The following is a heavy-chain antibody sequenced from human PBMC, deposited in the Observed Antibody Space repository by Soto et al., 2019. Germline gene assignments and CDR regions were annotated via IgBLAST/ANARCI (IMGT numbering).Heavy chain of an antibody. V-gene: IGHV4-30-4*01. Sequence: VQLRESGPGLVMPSQTLSLTCTVSGDSISSGNKYWSWIRQPPGKVLEWIGYIFSSGTTYYNPSLKSRLTMSLDASQNQFSLKLNSLTDADTAVYFCARVPSPFDYYYAMDVWGQGTTVTVSS. D-gene: IGHD3-16*01. CDR2: IFSSGTT. CDR1: GDSISSGNKY. J-gene: IGHJ6*02. CDR3: ARVPSPFDYYYAMDV.